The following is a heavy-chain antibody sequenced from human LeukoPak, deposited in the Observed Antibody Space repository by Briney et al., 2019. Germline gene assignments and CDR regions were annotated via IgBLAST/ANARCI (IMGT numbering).Heavy chain of an antibody. CDR1: GFTFSSYS. D-gene: IGHD6-13*01. CDR2: ISSSSSYI. J-gene: IGHJ4*02. V-gene: IGHV3-21*01. Sequence: GGSLRLSCAASGFTFSSYSMNWVRQAPGKGLEWVSSISSSSSYIYYADSVKGRFTISRDNAKNSLYLQMNSLRAEDTAVYYCARSFDSSSWYFIATNIDYWGQGTLVTVSS. CDR3: ARSFDSSSWYFIATNIDY.